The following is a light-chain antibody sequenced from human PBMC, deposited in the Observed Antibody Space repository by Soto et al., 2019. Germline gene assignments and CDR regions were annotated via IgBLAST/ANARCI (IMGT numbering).Light chain of an antibody. J-gene: IGKJ2*01. CDR3: QQYGSSPT. CDR1: QSVSSYY. V-gene: IGKV3-20*01. Sequence: EIVLTQSPGTLSLSPGERATLSCRASQSVSSYYLAWYQQKPGQAPRLLIYAASSRATGIPDRFSGSGSGTDFTLTISRLEPEDFAVYYCQQYGSSPTFGQGTKPEIK. CDR2: AAS.